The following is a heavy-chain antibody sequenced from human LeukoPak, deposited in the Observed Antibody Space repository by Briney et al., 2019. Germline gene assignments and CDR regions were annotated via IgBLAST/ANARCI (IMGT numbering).Heavy chain of an antibody. CDR3: ATETIGRHYDY. CDR2: IGPTGTDR. V-gene: IGHV3-21*01. D-gene: IGHD1-14*01. CDR1: GFTFSSCG. Sequence: GGSLRLSCAASGFTFSSCGFNWVRQAPGKGLEWVSSIGPTGTDRYYADSVRGRFTISRGSAKNSMYLQMDSLRDEDTAVYYCATETIGRHYDYWGQGTLLTVSS. J-gene: IGHJ4*02.